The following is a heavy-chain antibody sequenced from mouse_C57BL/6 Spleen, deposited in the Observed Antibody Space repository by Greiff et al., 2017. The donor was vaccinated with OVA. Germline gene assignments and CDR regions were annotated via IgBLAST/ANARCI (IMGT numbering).Heavy chain of an antibody. CDR2: INPGSGGT. Sequence: QVQLQQSGAELVRPGTSVKVSCQASGYAFTNYLIEWVKQRPGQGLEWIGVINPGSGGTNYKEKFKGKATLTADKTSSTAYMQLSSLTSEDSAVYFCAIRELGRVAWFAYWGQGTLVTVSA. V-gene: IGHV1-54*01. J-gene: IGHJ3*01. CDR1: GYAFTNYL. CDR3: AIRELGRVAWFAY. D-gene: IGHD4-1*01.